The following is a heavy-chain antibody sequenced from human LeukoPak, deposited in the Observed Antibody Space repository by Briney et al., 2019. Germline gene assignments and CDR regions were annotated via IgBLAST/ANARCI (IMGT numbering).Heavy chain of an antibody. CDR3: AKSSGVGAKYYFDY. Sequence: GGSLRLSCAASGFTFSAYAMAWVRQAPGKGLEWVSAISGSGGSTYYADSVKGRFTISRDNSKNTLYLQMNSLRAEDTAVYYCAKSSGVGAKYYFDYWGQGTLVTVSS. V-gene: IGHV3-23*01. D-gene: IGHD1-26*01. CDR1: GFTFSAYA. J-gene: IGHJ4*02. CDR2: ISGSGGST.